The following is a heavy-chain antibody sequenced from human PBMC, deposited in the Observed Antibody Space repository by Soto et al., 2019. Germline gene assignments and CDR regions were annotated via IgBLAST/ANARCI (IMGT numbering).Heavy chain of an antibody. CDR2: ISYDGSEK. D-gene: IGHD5-18*01. V-gene: IGHV3-30*18. Sequence: GGSLRLSCDASGFTFNFYGMHWVRQAPGKGLEWVAVISYDGSEKYYADSVRGRFTISRDNTKNTVWLQMNSLRGEDTAVYYCAKERKYSFDALDLWGQGTLVTVSS. CDR1: GFTFNFYG. CDR3: AKERKYSFDALDL. J-gene: IGHJ3*01.